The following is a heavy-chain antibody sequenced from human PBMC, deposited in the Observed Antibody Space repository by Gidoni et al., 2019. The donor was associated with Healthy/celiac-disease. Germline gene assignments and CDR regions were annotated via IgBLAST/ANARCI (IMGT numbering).Heavy chain of an antibody. CDR3: ARFYGELSTHYFDY. J-gene: IGHJ4*02. Sequence: QVQLQQWGAGLLKPSETLSLTCAGYGGSVSGYYWSWIRQPPGKGLEWIGEINHSGSTNYNPSLKSRVTISVDTSKNQFSLKLSSVTAADTAVYYCARFYGELSTHYFDYWGQGTLVTVSS. CDR1: GGSVSGYY. V-gene: IGHV4-34*01. D-gene: IGHD3-16*02. CDR2: INHSGST.